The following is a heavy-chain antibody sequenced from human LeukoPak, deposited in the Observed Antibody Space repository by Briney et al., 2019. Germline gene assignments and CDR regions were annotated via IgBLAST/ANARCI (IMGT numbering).Heavy chain of an antibody. Sequence: SETLSLTCAVYGGSFSDYYWTWIRQPPGKGLKWIGEINHSGSTNYNPSLKSRDTISVDTSKKQFFLRLSSVTAADTAVYYCAKGHRYSSGWYWSHWFDPWGQGTLVTVSS. D-gene: IGHD6-19*01. CDR2: INHSGST. V-gene: IGHV4-34*01. CDR1: GGSFSDYY. CDR3: AKGHRYSSGWYWSHWFDP. J-gene: IGHJ5*02.